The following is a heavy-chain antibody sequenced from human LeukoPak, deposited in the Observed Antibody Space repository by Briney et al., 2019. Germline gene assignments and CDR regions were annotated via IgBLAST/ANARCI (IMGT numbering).Heavy chain of an antibody. V-gene: IGHV3-23*01. CDR2: ISGSGGST. CDR1: GFTFSNYV. J-gene: IGHJ4*02. Sequence: GGSLRLSCAASGFTFSNYVLGWVPQAPGKGLQWVSAISGSGGSTYYADSVKGRFTISRDNSGNTLYLQMNSLRAEDTAIYYCKMGDGSPPLGQWGQGTLVTVSS. D-gene: IGHD5-24*01. CDR3: KMGDGSPPLGQ.